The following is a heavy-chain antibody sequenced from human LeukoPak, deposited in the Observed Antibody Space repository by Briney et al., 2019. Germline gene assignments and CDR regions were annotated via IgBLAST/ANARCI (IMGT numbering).Heavy chain of an antibody. J-gene: IGHJ4*02. CDR3: AKDRGGSYWGIFDY. D-gene: IGHD1-26*01. CDR2: ISYDGSNK. CDR1: GFTFSSYA. Sequence: GGSLRLSCAASGFTFSSYAMHWVRQAPGKGLEWVAVISYDGSNKYYADSVKGRFTISRDNSKNTLYLQMNSLRAEDTAVYYCAKDRGGSYWGIFDYWGQGTLVTVSS. V-gene: IGHV3-30*04.